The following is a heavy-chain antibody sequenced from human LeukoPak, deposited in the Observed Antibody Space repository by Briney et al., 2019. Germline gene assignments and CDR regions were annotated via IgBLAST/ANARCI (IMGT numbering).Heavy chain of an antibody. V-gene: IGHV1-69*05. CDR3: ARVPGNNWNHDAFDI. J-gene: IGHJ3*02. CDR1: GGTFSSYA. D-gene: IGHD1-20*01. Sequence: ASVKVSCKASGGTFSSYAISWVRQAPGQGLEWMGGIIPIFGTANYAQKFQGRVTITTDESTSTAYTELSSLRSEDTAVYYCARVPGNNWNHDAFDIWGQGTMVTVSS. CDR2: IIPIFGTA.